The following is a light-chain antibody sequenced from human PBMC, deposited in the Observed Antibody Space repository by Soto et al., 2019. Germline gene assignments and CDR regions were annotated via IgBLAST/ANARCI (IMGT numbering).Light chain of an antibody. V-gene: IGKV3-15*01. Sequence: EMVLTQSPATLSVSPGERATLSCRASQSVSSNLAWYQQKPGQAPRLLVYGASTRPTGIPTRFSGSGSGTEFTLTISSLQSEDFAVYYCQQYNNWPLWTFGQGTKVDIK. CDR2: GAS. J-gene: IGKJ1*01. CDR1: QSVSSN. CDR3: QQYNNWPLWT.